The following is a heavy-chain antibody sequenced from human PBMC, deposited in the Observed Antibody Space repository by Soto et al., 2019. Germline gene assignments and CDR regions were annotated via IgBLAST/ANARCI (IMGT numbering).Heavy chain of an antibody. CDR3: ARDAYYYDSSGYLPVDY. J-gene: IGHJ4*02. D-gene: IGHD3-22*01. V-gene: IGHV3-21*01. CDR2: ISSSNT. CDR1: GFPFIRYV. Sequence: RGSLRLSCAASGFPFIRYVMRWVRQAPGKGLEWVSSISSSNTYYANSVKGRFTISRDNAKNSLYLQMNSLGAEDTAVYYCARDAYYYDSSGYLPVDYWGQGTLVTGSS.